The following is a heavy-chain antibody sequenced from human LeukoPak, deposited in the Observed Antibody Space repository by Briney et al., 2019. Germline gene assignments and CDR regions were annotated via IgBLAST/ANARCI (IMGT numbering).Heavy chain of an antibody. V-gene: IGHV3-7*01. CDR1: GFTFSSYW. D-gene: IGHD3-10*01. Sequence: PGGSLRLSCAASGFTFSSYWMSWVRQAPGTGLEWVANINQDGNEKYSVDSVKGRFTVSRDNAKNSLYLEMNSLRADGTGVYYCALSMVRGPFSFYYYGVDVWGPGTVVTVSS. CDR2: INQDGNEK. J-gene: IGHJ6*02. CDR3: ALSMVRGPFSFYYYGVDV.